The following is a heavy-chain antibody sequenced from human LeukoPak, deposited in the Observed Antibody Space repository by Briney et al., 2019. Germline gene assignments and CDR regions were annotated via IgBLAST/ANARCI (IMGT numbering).Heavy chain of an antibody. V-gene: IGHV3-7*01. CDR2: IKQDGSEK. Sequence: GGSLRLSCAASGFTFSSYEMNWVRQAPGKGLEWVANIKQDGSEKYYVDSLKGRFTISRDNAKNSLYLQMNNLRAEDTAVYYCARIYYDYFDYWGQGTLVTVSS. J-gene: IGHJ4*02. D-gene: IGHD3-16*01. CDR3: ARIYYDYFDY. CDR1: GFTFSSYE.